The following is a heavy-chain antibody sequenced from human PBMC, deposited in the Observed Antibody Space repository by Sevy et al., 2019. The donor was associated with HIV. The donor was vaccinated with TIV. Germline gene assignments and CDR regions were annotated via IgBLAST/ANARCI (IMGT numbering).Heavy chain of an antibody. J-gene: IGHJ1*01. CDR3: ALERLSSDVAEYFQN. CDR2: ISYDGINK. CDR1: GFTFSSYS. Sequence: GGSLRLSYATSGFTFSSYSMHQLRQAPRKGLPRVATISYDGINKHYADSVKVRFTISRDNFKNSLSLQMNSLRAEDTAVYFCALERLSSDVAEYFQNWGQGTLVTVSS. D-gene: IGHD1-1*01. V-gene: IGHV3-30-3*01.